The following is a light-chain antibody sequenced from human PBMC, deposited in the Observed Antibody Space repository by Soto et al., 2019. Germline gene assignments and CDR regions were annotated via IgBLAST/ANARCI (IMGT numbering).Light chain of an antibody. CDR2: KAS. J-gene: IGKJ4*01. CDR1: KVISSW. CDR3: HQASSFPLS. Sequence: DIQMTQSPSSVSASVGDTVTVSCRASKVISSWLAWYQQKPGRAPNLLIYKASTLQTGVPSRFSGSGSGTDFTLTITNLQPEDFATYYCHQASSFPLSFGGGTKVEIK. V-gene: IGKV1-12*01.